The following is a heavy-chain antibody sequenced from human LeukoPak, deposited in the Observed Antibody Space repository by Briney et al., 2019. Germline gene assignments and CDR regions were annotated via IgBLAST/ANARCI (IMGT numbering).Heavy chain of an antibody. CDR1: GDSISNSIW. Sequence: SGTLSLTCTVSGDSISNSIWWSWLRQPPGKGLEGIGEVDHTGNTNYRPSLDSRVTLSIDTSKNHFSLTLTSVTAADTAVYYCARNVRFFDSWGQGTRVTVSS. CDR2: VDHTGNT. CDR3: ARNVRFFDS. J-gene: IGHJ4*02. V-gene: IGHV4-4*02. D-gene: IGHD1-1*01.